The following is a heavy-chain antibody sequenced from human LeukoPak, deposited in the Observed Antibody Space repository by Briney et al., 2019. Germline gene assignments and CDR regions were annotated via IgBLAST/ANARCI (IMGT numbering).Heavy chain of an antibody. D-gene: IGHD3-3*01. Sequence: PSETLSLTCAVYGGSFSGYYWSWIRQPPGKGLEWIGEINHSGSTNYNPSLKSRVTISVDTSKNQFSLRLSSVTAADTAVYYCARGRRIFGVVIDYWGQGTLVTVSS. CDR1: GGSFSGYY. J-gene: IGHJ4*02. CDR3: ARGRRIFGVVIDY. V-gene: IGHV4-34*01. CDR2: INHSGST.